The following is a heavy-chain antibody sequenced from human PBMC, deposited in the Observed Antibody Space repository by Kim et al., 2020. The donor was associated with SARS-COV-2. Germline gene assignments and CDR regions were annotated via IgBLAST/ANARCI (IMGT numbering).Heavy chain of an antibody. V-gene: IGHV3-30*18. Sequence: GGSLRLSCAASGFTFSSYGMHWVRQAPGKGLEWVAVISYDGSNKYYADSVKGRFTISRDNSKNTLYLQMNSLRAEDTAVYYCAKGLVVWDYGMDVWGQGTTVTASS. CDR1: GFTFSSYG. J-gene: IGHJ6*02. CDR2: ISYDGSNK. CDR3: AKGLVVWDYGMDV. D-gene: IGHD2-8*02.